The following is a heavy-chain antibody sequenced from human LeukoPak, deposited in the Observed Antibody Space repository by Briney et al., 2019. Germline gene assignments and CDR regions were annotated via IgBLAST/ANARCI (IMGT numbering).Heavy chain of an antibody. CDR2: IYHSGSN. Sequence: SETLSLTCAVYGGSFSGYYWSWIRQPPGKGLEWLGDIYHSGSNYYNPSLKSRVTILVDTSKNQFSLKLSSVTAADTAVYYCARDQYYYDRSGYYAFDIWGQGTMVTASS. CDR1: GGSFSGYY. CDR3: ARDQYYYDRSGYYAFDI. D-gene: IGHD3-22*01. V-gene: IGHV4-34*01. J-gene: IGHJ3*02.